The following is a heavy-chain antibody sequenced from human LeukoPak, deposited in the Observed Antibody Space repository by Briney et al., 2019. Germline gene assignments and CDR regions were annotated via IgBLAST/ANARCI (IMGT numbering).Heavy chain of an antibody. CDR3: ARARWPSGVVINFDY. CDR2: IYYSGST. D-gene: IGHD3-3*01. J-gene: IGHJ4*02. CDR1: GGSISSGDYY. V-gene: IGHV4-30-4*08. Sequence: SQTLSLTCTVSGGSISSGDYYWSWLRQPPGKGLEWIGYIYYSGSTYYNPSLKSRVTISVDTSKNQFSLKLSSVTAADTAVYYCARARWPSGVVINFDYWGQGTLVTVSS.